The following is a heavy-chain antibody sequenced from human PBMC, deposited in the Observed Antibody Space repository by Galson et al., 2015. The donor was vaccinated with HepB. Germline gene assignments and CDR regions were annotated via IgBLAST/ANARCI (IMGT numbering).Heavy chain of an antibody. J-gene: IGHJ3*02. D-gene: IGHD2-2*01. Sequence: QSGAEVKKPGESLKISCQGSGYMFTYYWIAWVRQMPGKGLEWMGTIYLLDSRTRYSPSFEGHVSISADKTIKTAYLQWSSLKASDSAIYYRARHKYSTSLNDALEIWGQGTMVTVSS. CDR2: IYLLDSRT. CDR3: ARHKYSTSLNDALEI. CDR1: GYMFTYYW. V-gene: IGHV5-51*01.